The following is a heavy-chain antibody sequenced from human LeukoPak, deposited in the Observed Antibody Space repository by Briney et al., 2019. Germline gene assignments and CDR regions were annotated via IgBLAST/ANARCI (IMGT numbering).Heavy chain of an antibody. Sequence: GEPLKSPCKASAYMFINNGTAWGRRMAAKGLEWIGISYPGDAGSRYSTSFEGQGTMSFDKSITTAYPQWSRLTASDPATYYCARLGSGYDYNHYYAMDVWGTGTSVTVS. CDR1: AYMFINNG. J-gene: IGHJ6*01. CDR2: SYPGDAGS. CDR3: ARLGSGYDYNHYYAMDV. V-gene: IGHV5-51*01. D-gene: IGHD5-12*01.